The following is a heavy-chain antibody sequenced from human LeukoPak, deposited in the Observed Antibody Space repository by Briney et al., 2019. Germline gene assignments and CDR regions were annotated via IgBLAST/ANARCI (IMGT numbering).Heavy chain of an antibody. D-gene: IGHD3-3*01. CDR2: IYDSGSA. CDR1: GVSINSHY. J-gene: IGHJ6*03. V-gene: IGHV4-59*11. Sequence: SETLSLTCTVSGVSINSHYWSWIRQPPGKGLEWIGFIYDSGSANYKSSLKSRVAMTVDTSKNQFSLKLNSVTAADTAVYYCARVLQNYYHMDVWGKGTTVTVSS. CDR3: ARVLQNYYHMDV.